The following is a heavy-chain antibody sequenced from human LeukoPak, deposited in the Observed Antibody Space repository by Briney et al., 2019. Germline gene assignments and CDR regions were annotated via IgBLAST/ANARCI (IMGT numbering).Heavy chain of an antibody. J-gene: IGHJ6*03. CDR2: ISSSSSTI. V-gene: IGHV3-48*01. Sequence: GGSLRLSCAASGFTFSSYGMTWVRQAPGKGLEWVSYISSSSSTIYYADSVKGRFTISRDNAKNSLYLQMNSLRAEDDTAVYYCARGFGSSIPYSYYYYLDVWGKGTTVTVSS. CDR3: ARGFGSSIPYSYYYYLDV. CDR1: GFTFSSYG. D-gene: IGHD6-6*01.